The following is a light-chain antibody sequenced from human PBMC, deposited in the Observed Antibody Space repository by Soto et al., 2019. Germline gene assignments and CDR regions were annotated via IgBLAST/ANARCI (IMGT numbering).Light chain of an antibody. CDR2: GAS. CDR3: HQFGISPYT. J-gene: IGKJ2*01. Sequence: EIVLTQSPGTLSLSPGERATLSCRASQSVSSAYILWFQQKPGQAPRLLIYGASYRAAGIPDRFGGSESGTDFTLTISRLEPEDFAVYYCHQFGISPYTFGQGTKLEIK. V-gene: IGKV3-20*01. CDR1: QSVSSAY.